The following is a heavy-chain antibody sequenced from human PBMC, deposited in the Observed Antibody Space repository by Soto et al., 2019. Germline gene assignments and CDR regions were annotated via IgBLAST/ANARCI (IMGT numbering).Heavy chain of an antibody. CDR2: ISSSSSYT. D-gene: IGHD3-22*01. CDR3: ASLPAYDSSGYYMGGDDY. Sequence: PGGSLRLSCASSVFTFSDYYMSCTRHSPGKWLEWVSYISSSSSYTNYADSVKGRFTISRDNAKNSLYLQMNSLRAEDTAVYYCASLPAYDSSGYYMGGDDYRGQGNQVTV. J-gene: IGHJ4*02. V-gene: IGHV3-11*06. CDR1: VFTFSDYY.